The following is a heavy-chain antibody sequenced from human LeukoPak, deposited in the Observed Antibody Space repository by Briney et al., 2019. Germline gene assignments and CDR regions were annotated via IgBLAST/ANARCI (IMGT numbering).Heavy chain of an antibody. Sequence: GSLRLSCSTSGFTFGDYAMSWVRQAPGKGLEWVGFIQAKAYGGATKYAASVNGRFSISRDDSQSIANLQMNDLKTEDTAVYYCTRAPHPRCSSSGCYLDYWGQGTLVTVSS. D-gene: IGHD2-2*01. J-gene: IGHJ4*02. V-gene: IGHV3-49*04. CDR3: TRAPHPRCSSSGCYLDY. CDR1: GFTFGDYA. CDR2: IQAKAYGGAT.